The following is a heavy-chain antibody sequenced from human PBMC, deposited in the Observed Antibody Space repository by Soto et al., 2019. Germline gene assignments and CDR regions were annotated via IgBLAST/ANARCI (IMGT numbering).Heavy chain of an antibody. Sequence: ASVKVSCKASGFTFTSSAVQWVRQARGQRLEWIGWIVVGSGNTNYAQKFQERVTITRDMSTSTAYMELSSLRSEDTAVYYCAGTLEWLLFGGYHYGMDVWGQGTTVTVSS. V-gene: IGHV1-58*01. CDR3: AGTLEWLLFGGYHYGMDV. CDR2: IVVGSGNT. CDR1: GFTFTSSA. J-gene: IGHJ6*02. D-gene: IGHD3-3*01.